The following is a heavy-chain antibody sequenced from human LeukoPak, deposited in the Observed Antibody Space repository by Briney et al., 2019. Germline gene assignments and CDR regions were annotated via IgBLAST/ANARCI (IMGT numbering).Heavy chain of an antibody. D-gene: IGHD5-18*01. V-gene: IGHV3-73*01. J-gene: IGHJ4*02. CDR2: IGSKANSYAT. CDR1: GFTFSGSA. Sequence: PGGSLRLSCAASGFTFSGSAMHRVRQTSGKTLEWVGRIGSKANSYATTYAASVNGRFTISRDDSKNTAYLEMNSLKTEDTAVYYCTRLSVNTPDDYWGQGTLVTVSS. CDR3: TRLSVNTPDDY.